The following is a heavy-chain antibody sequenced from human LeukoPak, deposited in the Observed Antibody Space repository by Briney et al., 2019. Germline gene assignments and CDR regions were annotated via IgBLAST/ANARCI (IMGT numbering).Heavy chain of an antibody. Sequence: GGSLRLSCAASGFTFGTYAMNWARQAPGRGLERVSGISGSAGVTYYEDSVKSRFTISRDNSKNMVFLQMNSLRAEDTAVYYCVKDGTWIFNYNFDYWGQGTLVTVSA. CDR1: GFTFGTYA. CDR3: VKDGTWIFNYNFDY. J-gene: IGHJ4*02. V-gene: IGHV3-23*01. CDR2: ISGSAGVT. D-gene: IGHD4-11*01.